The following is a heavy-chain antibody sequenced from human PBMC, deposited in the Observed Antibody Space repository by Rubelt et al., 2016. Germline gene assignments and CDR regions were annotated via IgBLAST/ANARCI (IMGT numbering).Heavy chain of an antibody. D-gene: IGHD6-13*01. CDR2: IIPIFGTA. CDR3: ARGGAAAADDNDAFDI. V-gene: IGHV1-69*13. CDR1: GYTFTSYG. J-gene: IGHJ3*02. Sequence: QVQLVQSGAEVKKPGASVKVSCKASGYTFTSYGISWVRQAPGQGLEWMGGIIPIFGTANYAQKYQGSVTITADESTSTAYMELSSLRSEDTALYYCARGGAAAADDNDAFDIWGQGTMVTVSS.